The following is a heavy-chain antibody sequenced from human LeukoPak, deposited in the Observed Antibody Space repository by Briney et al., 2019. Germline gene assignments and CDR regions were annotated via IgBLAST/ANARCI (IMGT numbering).Heavy chain of an antibody. CDR2: INPNSGGT. CDR3: ARAYQLTGAFDI. Sequence: PWASVKVSCKASGYTFTGYYMHWVRQAPGQGLEWMGWINPNSGGTNYAQKFQGRVTMTRDTSISTAYMELSRLRSDDTAVYYCARAYQLTGAFDIWGQGTMVTVSS. CDR1: GYTFTGYY. J-gene: IGHJ3*02. V-gene: IGHV1-2*02. D-gene: IGHD2-2*01.